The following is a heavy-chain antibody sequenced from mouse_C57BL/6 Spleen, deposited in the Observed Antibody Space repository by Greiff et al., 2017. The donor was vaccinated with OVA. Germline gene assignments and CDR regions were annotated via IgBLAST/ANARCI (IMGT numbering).Heavy chain of an antibody. CDR2: ISYSGST. J-gene: IGHJ2*01. Sequence: EVQLVESGPGMVKPSQSLSLTCTVTGYSITSGYDWHWIRHFPGNKLEWMGYISYSGSTNYNPSLKSRISITHDTSKNHFFLKLNSVTTEDTATYYCARASLYYDYPFDDWGQGTTLTVSS. V-gene: IGHV3-1*01. CDR1: GYSITSGYD. CDR3: ARASLYYDYPFDD. D-gene: IGHD2-4*01.